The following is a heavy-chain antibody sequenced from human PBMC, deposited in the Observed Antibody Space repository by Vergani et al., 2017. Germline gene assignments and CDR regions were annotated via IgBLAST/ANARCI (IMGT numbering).Heavy chain of an antibody. D-gene: IGHD2-2*01. CDR3: AKELLCSSTRWRDDPYYCYYYGMDG. V-gene: IGHV3-43*01. Sequence: EVQLVESGGVVVQPGGSLRLSCAASGFTFDDYTMHWVRQAPGKGLEWVSLISWDGGSTYYADSVKGRFTISRDNSKNSLYLQMNSLRTEDTALYYCAKELLCSSTRWRDDPYYCYYYGMDGWGQGTTVRVCS. CDR2: ISWDGGST. J-gene: IGHJ6*02. CDR1: GFTFDDYT.